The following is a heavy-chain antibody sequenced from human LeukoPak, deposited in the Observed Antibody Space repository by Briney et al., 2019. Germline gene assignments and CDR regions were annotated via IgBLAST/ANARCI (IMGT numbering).Heavy chain of an antibody. CDR3: ARDYKGWFDY. Sequence: PGGSLRLSCAASRFTFSTYSMNWVRQAPGKGLEWVSSISSSSSYIYYADSVKGRFTISRDNAKNSLYLQMNSLRAEDTAVYYCARDYKGWFDYWGQGTLVTVSS. J-gene: IGHJ4*02. D-gene: IGHD5-24*01. CDR1: RFTFSTYS. CDR2: ISSSSSYI. V-gene: IGHV3-21*01.